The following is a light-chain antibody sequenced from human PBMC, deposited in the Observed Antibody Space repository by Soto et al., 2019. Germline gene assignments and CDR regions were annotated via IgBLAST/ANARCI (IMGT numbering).Light chain of an antibody. CDR2: DAS. CDR3: QLYDSLPPT. CDR1: HDIKKY. V-gene: IGKV1-33*01. J-gene: IGKJ5*01. Sequence: DIQMTQSPSSLSASVGDRVTITCQASHDIKKYLNWYQEKPGKAPKLLIYDASNLQTGVPSRFSASGSGTHFTFTISSRQPVDNVTYYYQLYDSLPPTFGQGTRLDIK.